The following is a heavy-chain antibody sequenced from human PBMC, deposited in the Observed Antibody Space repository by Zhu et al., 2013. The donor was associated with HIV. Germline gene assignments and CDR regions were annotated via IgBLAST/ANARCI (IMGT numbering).Heavy chain of an antibody. V-gene: IGHV1-69*13. CDR2: IIPISDTA. Sequence: QVQLVQSGAEVKKPGSSVKVSCKASGGTFRTCAISWVRQAPGQGLEWMGRIIPISDTADYAKKFHGRLTITADESTNTAYMELRSLRPEDTAVYYCARDWGFGEILDYYYGMDVWGQGTTVTVSS. CDR3: ARDWGFGEILDYYYGMDV. CDR1: GGTFRTCA. D-gene: IGHD3-10*01. J-gene: IGHJ6*02.